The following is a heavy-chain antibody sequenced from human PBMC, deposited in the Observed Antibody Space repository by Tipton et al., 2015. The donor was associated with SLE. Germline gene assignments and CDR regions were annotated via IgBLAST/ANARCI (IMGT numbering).Heavy chain of an antibody. D-gene: IGHD4-11*01. CDR3: ARGAGPTVNFDY. V-gene: IGHV4-59*01. CDR1: GGSISSYY. J-gene: IGHJ4*02. CDR2: IYYSGST. Sequence: TLSLTCTVSGGSISSYYWSWIRQPPGKGLEWIGYIYYSGSTNYNLSLKSRVTISVDTSKNQFSLKLSSVTAADTAVYYCARGAGPTVNFDYWGQGTLVTVSS.